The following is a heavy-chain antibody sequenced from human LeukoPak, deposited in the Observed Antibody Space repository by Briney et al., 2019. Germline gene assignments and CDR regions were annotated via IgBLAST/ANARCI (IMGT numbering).Heavy chain of an antibody. CDR1: GFMFKDYG. V-gene: IGHV3-30*02. CDR3: AKVLGLGYYSPYFDF. D-gene: IGHD3-22*01. Sequence: GGSLRLSCAASGFMFKDYGMNWVRLAPGKGPEWITFIQFDGSVEYYADSVRGRFTVSRDNSKNTLFLQMDGLRDEDTGVYYCAKVLGLGYYSPYFDFGGQGTVVTVSS. CDR2: IQFDGSVE. J-gene: IGHJ4*02.